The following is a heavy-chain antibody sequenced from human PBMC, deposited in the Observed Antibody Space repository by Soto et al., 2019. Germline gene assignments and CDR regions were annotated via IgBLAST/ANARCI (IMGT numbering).Heavy chain of an antibody. CDR2: ISYDGTNK. J-gene: IGHJ4*02. D-gene: IGHD3-22*01. Sequence: GGSLRLSCAASGFTFSTYGMHWVRQAPGKGLEWVAVISYDGTNKFYADSVKGRFTISRDNSKNTLFLQMNSLRAEDAAVYYCAKEDSDSVPYYPVSPGFDYCGPGTLVTVSS. CDR3: AKEDSDSVPYYPVSPGFDY. CDR1: GFTFSTYG. V-gene: IGHV3-30*18.